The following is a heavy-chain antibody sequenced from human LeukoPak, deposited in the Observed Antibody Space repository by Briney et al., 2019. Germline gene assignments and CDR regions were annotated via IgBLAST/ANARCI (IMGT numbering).Heavy chain of an antibody. CDR1: GFTFSSYG. J-gene: IGHJ4*02. CDR2: ISYDGSNK. CDR3: ARDFPPYMVRGVPLSDY. V-gene: IGHV3-30*03. Sequence: GGSLRLSCAASGFTFSSYGMHWVRQAPGKGLEWVAFISYDGSNKYYADSVKGRFTISRDNAKNSLYLQMNSLRAEDTAVYYCARDFPPYMVRGVPLSDYWGQGTLVTVSS. D-gene: IGHD3-10*01.